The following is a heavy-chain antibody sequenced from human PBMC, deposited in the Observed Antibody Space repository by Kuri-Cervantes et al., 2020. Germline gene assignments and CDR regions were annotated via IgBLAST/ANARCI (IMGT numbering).Heavy chain of an antibody. CDR2: INPNSGGT. V-gene: IGHV1-2*02. CDR3: ARDITGYGDPFDY. J-gene: IGHJ4*02. Sequence: VKVSCKASGYTFTGYYMHWVRQAPGQGLEWMGWINPNSGGTNYAQKFQGRVTMTRDTPISTVYMELRSLRSDDTAVYYCARDITGYGDPFDYWAREPWSPSPQ. D-gene: IGHD4-17*01. CDR1: GYTFTGYY.